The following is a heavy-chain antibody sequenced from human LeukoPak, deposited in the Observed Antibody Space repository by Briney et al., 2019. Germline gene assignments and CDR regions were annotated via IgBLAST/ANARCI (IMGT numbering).Heavy chain of an antibody. CDR2: ISYDGSQE. Sequence: GGSLRLSCAASGFNFSDYALHWVRQAPGKGLQWVALISYDGSQEYYTDSVKPRFTISRDNSDDTLYLHMYSLRPDDTAVYYCARGWIRYFDYWGQGTLVTVSS. CDR1: GFNFSDYA. CDR3: ARGWIRYFDY. J-gene: IGHJ4*02. D-gene: IGHD3-9*01. V-gene: IGHV3-30-3*01.